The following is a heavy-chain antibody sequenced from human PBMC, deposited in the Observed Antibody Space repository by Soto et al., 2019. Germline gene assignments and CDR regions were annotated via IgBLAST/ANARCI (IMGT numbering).Heavy chain of an antibody. J-gene: IGHJ3*02. D-gene: IGHD2-8*02. CDR1: GFICSSYD. Sequence: VGSLSLSCAASGFICSSYDMSWVRQAPGKGLEWVSTILVDGRTFYVDSVKGRFTISRDSSKNTVYLQMNSLTAGDTALYYCAKATATGGGAFDICGQGTMVTVSS. CDR2: ILVDGRT. V-gene: IGHV3-23*01. CDR3: AKATATGGGAFDI.